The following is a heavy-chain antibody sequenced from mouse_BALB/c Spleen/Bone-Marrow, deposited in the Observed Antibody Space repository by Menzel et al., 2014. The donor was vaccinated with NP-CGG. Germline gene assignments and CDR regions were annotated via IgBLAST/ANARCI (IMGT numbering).Heavy chain of an antibody. CDR3: ARRGYYGTNYDFDF. CDR2: INPSTGYT. V-gene: IGHV1-7*01. CDR1: GYTFTTYW. J-gene: IGHJ2*01. D-gene: IGHD1-1*01. Sequence: QVQLQQSGAELAKPGASVKMSCKASGYTFTTYWMHWIKQRPGQGLEWIGYINPSTGYTEYNQKFKDKATLTADKSSGTAYMQLSSLTSEDSAVYYCARRGYYGTNYDFDFWGQGTTLTVSS.